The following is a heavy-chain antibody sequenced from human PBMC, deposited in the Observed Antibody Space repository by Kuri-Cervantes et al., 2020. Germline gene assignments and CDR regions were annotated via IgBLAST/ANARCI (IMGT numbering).Heavy chain of an antibody. CDR1: GGSISSSSYY. D-gene: IGHD3-22*01. CDR2: IYYSGST. CDR3: ARDRYDSSGYRYWYFDL. V-gene: IGHV4-39*02. J-gene: IGHJ2*01. Sequence: SETLSLTCTVSGGSISSSSYYWGWIRQPPGKGLEWIGSIYYSGSTYYNPSLKSRVTISVDTSKNQFSLKLSSVTAADTAVYYCARDRYDSSGYRYWYFDLWGRGTLVTFSS.